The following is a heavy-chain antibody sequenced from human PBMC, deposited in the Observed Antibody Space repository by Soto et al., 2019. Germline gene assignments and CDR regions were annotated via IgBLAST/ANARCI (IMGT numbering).Heavy chain of an antibody. Sequence: PSETLSLTCTVSGGSISSGGYYFIWIRQHPGKGLEWIGYIFDSGSAYYNPSLKSRVTISVDTSRNQFSLKLSSVTAADTAVYYCARTRTGTYDYWGQGTLVTVSS. D-gene: IGHD1-1*01. J-gene: IGHJ4*02. CDR1: GGSISSGGYY. CDR2: IFDSGSA. CDR3: ARTRTGTYDY. V-gene: IGHV4-31*03.